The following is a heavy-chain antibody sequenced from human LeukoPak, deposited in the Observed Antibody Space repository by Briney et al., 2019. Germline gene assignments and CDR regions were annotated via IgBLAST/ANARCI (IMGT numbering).Heavy chain of an antibody. D-gene: IGHD5-12*01. J-gene: IGHJ4*02. V-gene: IGHV4-34*01. Sequence: SETLSLTCAVYGGSFSGYYWSWVRQPPGKGLEWIGEINHSGSTNYNPSLKSRVTISVDTPKNQFSLKLSSVTAADTAVYYCARVRGYSGYLRDFDYWGQGTLVTVSS. CDR3: ARVRGYSGYLRDFDY. CDR1: GGSFSGYY. CDR2: INHSGST.